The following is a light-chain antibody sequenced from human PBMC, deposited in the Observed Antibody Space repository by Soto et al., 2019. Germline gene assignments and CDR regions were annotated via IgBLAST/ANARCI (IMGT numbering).Light chain of an antibody. J-gene: IGKJ1*01. CDR2: GAS. V-gene: IGKV3-20*01. CDR1: QSVTTR. Sequence: IVLTQSPGTLSLSPGERVTLSCRASQSVTTRLAWYQHKPGQAPTFLRSGASNRASGVPVRFSGSGSGTEFTLTITRLEPEDFELYYCQQYGGSPITFGLGTKVDIK. CDR3: QQYGGSPIT.